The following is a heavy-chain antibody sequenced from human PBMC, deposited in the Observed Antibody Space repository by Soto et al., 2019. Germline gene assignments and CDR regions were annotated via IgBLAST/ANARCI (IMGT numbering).Heavy chain of an antibody. V-gene: IGHV3-30*14. CDR2: ISYDGRNQ. CDR1: GFTFSNYA. D-gene: IGHD3-10*01. J-gene: IGHJ6*02. CDR3: AKDMVRGALDSHYAMDV. Sequence: QVQRLESGGCVVQPGRHLSLSCAASGFTFSNYAMHWVRQAPGKGLEWVAVISYDGRNQYYTDSVQGRFTISRDNSKKTLYLQRSSQKPDSTSVDYCAKDMVRGALDSHYAMDVWGHGTTGTVSS.